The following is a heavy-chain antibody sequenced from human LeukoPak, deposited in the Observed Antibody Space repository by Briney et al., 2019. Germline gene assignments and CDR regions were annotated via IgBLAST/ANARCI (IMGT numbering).Heavy chain of an antibody. Sequence: XGSLRLSCAASGFTFSSYAISWVRQAPGKGLEWVSAISGSGGSTYYADSVKGPFTISRDNSKNTLYLQMNSLRAEDTAVYYCAKVGGYYDSSGYYYFDYWDQGTLVTVSS. CDR1: GFTFSSYA. J-gene: IGHJ4*02. D-gene: IGHD3-22*01. V-gene: IGHV3-23*01. CDR3: AKVGGYYDSSGYYYFDY. CDR2: ISGSGGST.